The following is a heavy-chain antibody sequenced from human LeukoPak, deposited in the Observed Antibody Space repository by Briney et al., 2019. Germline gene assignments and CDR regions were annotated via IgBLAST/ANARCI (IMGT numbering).Heavy chain of an antibody. CDR3: ARDPGGYFFDY. V-gene: IGHV4-59*01. CDR2: IYDSGTT. D-gene: IGHD3-10*01. J-gene: IGHJ4*02. Sequence: RTGGSLRLSCAASGFTFSSYAMSWVRQAPGKGLEWIGYIYDSGTTNYNPSLKSRVTVSVDTSKNQFSLKLSSVTAADTAVYYCARDPGGYFFDYWGQGTLVTVSS. CDR1: GFTFSSYA.